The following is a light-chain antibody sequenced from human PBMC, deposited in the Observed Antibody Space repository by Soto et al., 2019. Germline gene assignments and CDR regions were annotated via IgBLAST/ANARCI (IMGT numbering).Light chain of an antibody. J-gene: IGKJ4*01. CDR2: DAS. CDR1: HSVRSY. Sequence: EIVLTQSPATLSLSPGERATLSCRASHSVRSYLVWYQQKPGQAPRPLIYDASNRATGIPARFSGSGSGTDFTLTISSLEPGDFAVYYCQQRSNWPLTFGGGTNVEIK. CDR3: QQRSNWPLT. V-gene: IGKV3-11*01.